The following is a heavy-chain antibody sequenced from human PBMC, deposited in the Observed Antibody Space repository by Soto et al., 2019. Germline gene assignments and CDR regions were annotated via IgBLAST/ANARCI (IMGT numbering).Heavy chain of an antibody. J-gene: IGHJ4*02. CDR3: AAWAEGATEVH. CDR2: IWYDASKQ. Sequence: GGSLRLSCETSGFSFSVYGMHLVRQAPGKGLEWVAFIWYDASKQFYAASVEGRFTISRDNSKAILYLQINSLRAEDTAVYYCAAWAEGATEVHWGQGTMVTVS. CDR1: GFSFSVYG. V-gene: IGHV3-30*02. D-gene: IGHD2-15*01.